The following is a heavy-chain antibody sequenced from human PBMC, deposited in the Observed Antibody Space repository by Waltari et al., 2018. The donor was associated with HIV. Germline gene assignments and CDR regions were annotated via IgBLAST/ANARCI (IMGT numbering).Heavy chain of an antibody. D-gene: IGHD3-9*01. V-gene: IGHV4-38-2*01. CDR3: ARGNLVDCAFDI. J-gene: IGHJ3*02. Sequence: QVQLQESGPGLVKPSETLSLTCAVSGYSISSGYYWGWIRQTPGKGLEWIGIIYHSGTTFYTPSLESRVTISVDTSTNQFSLKLSSVTAADTAVHYCARGNLVDCAFDIWGQGTMVTVSS. CDR1: GYSISSGYY. CDR2: IYHSGTT.